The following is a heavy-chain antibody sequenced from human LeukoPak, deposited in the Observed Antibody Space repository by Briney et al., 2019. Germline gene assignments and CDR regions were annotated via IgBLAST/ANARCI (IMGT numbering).Heavy chain of an antibody. V-gene: IGHV4-39*01. CDR1: GGSVSSSSYY. J-gene: IGHJ4*02. Sequence: SETLSLTCTVSGGSVSSSSYYWGWIRQPPGKGLEWIGSIYYSGSTYYNPSLKSRLTISVDTSKNQFSLNLSSVTAADTAVYYCARHPQQLSHYYFDYWGQGTLVTVSS. CDR2: IYYSGST. D-gene: IGHD6-13*01. CDR3: ARHPQQLSHYYFDY.